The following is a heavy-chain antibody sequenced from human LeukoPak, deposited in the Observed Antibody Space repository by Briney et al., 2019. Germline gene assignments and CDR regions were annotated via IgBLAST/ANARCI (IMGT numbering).Heavy chain of an antibody. V-gene: IGHV3-23*01. CDR1: GFTFSSYA. CDR2: ISGSGGST. J-gene: IGHJ4*02. CDR3: ATQPGIAAAGTYY. Sequence: GGSLRLSCAASGFTFSSYAMSWVRQAPGKGLEWVSAISGSGGSTYYADSVKGRFTISRDNSKNTLYLQVNSLRAEDTAVYYCATQPGIAAAGTYYWGQGTLVTVSS. D-gene: IGHD6-13*01.